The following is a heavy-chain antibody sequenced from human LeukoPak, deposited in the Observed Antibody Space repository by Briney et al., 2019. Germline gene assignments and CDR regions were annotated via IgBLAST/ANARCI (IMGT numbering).Heavy chain of an antibody. CDR2: ISSSGSTI. CDR1: GFTFSDYY. Sequence: GGSLRLSCAACGFTFSDYYMSWIRQAPGKGLEWVSYISSSGSTIYYADSVKGRFTISRDNAKNSLYLQMNSLRAEDTAVYYCARDTDFWSGYYIRYYYYYMDVWGKGTTVTVSS. D-gene: IGHD3-3*01. J-gene: IGHJ6*03. V-gene: IGHV3-11*04. CDR3: ARDTDFWSGYYIRYYYYYMDV.